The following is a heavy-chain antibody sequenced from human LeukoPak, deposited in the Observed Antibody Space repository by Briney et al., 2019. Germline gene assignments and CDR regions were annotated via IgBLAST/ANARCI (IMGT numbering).Heavy chain of an antibody. D-gene: IGHD6-13*01. CDR1: GGSFSGYY. Sequence: PSETLSLTCAVYGGSFSGYYWSWIRQPPGKGLEWIGEINHSGSTNYNPSLKSRVTISVDTSKNQFSLKLSSVTAADTAVYYCARGFGTLAAAGPISDYWGQGTLVTVSS. CDR3: ARGFGTLAAAGPISDY. CDR2: INHSGST. V-gene: IGHV4-34*01. J-gene: IGHJ4*02.